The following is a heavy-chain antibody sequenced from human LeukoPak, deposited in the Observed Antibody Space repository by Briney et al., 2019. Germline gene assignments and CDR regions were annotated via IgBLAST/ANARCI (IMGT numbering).Heavy chain of an antibody. D-gene: IGHD1-1*01. V-gene: IGHV1-18*01. J-gene: IGHJ4*02. CDR3: AILDLENGFDY. CDR2: ISPYNGNT. Sequence: ASVRVSCKASGYTFTNYGIDWLRQAPGQGPERMGWISPYNGNTDYAQKFQGRVTMTTDTSTSTAYMELRSLRSDDTAMYYCAILDLENGFDYWGQGTLVTVSS. CDR1: GYTFTNYG.